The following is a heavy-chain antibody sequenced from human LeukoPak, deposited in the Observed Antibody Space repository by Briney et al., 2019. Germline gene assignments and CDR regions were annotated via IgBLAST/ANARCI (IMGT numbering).Heavy chain of an antibody. V-gene: IGHV4-34*01. D-gene: IGHD5-18*01. CDR2: INHSGST. Sequence: PSETLSLTCAVYGGSFSGYYWSWIRQPPGKELEWIGEINHSGSTNYNPSLKSRVTISVDTSKNQFSLKLSSVTAADTAVYYCARRRGYSYGLSFDYWGQGTLVTVSS. CDR1: GGSFSGYY. CDR3: ARRRGYSYGLSFDY. J-gene: IGHJ4*02.